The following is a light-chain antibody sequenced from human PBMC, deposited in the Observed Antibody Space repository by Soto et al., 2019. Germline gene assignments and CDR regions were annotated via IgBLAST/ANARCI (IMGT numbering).Light chain of an antibody. J-gene: IGKJ4*01. CDR3: QHYDNSAALT. V-gene: IGKV3-20*01. CDR2: GVS. Sequence: EIVLTQSPGTLSLSPGESATLFCRASQTVSSSCLAWYQQKPGQAPRLLIYGVSSRATDIPDRFSGSGSGTDFTLTISRLQPEDFAVYYCQHYDNSAALTFDGGTNMEIK. CDR1: QTVSSSC.